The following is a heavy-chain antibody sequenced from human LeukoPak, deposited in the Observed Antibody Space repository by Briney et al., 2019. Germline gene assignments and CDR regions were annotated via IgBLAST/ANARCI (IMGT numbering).Heavy chain of an antibody. D-gene: IGHD3-22*01. CDR3: ARRPTLLRDAFDI. CDR1: GGSFSGYY. V-gene: IGHV4-34*01. J-gene: IGHJ3*02. CDR2: INHSGST. Sequence: PSETLSLTCAVYGGSFSGYYWSWIRQPPGKGLEWIGEINHSGSTNYNPSLKSRVTISVDTSKNQFSLKLSSVTAADTAVYYCARRPTLLRDAFDIWGQGTMVTVSS.